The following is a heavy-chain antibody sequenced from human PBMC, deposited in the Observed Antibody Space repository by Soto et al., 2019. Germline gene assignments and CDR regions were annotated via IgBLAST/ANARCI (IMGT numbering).Heavy chain of an antibody. Sequence: EVQLLESGGGLVQPGGSLRLSCAASGFTFSTYAMAWVRQAPRKGLEWVSVISGSGDYTYYVDSVKGRFTISRDNSKNTLYLQMNSLRAEDTAQYYCAKDYGGNPFDYWGQGTLVTVSS. V-gene: IGHV3-23*01. CDR3: AKDYGGNPFDY. D-gene: IGHD4-17*01. J-gene: IGHJ4*02. CDR2: ISGSGDYT. CDR1: GFTFSTYA.